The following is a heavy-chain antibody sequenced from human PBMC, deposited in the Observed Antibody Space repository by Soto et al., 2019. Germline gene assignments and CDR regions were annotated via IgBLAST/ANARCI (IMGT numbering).Heavy chain of an antibody. Sequence: ASVKVSCKVSGYTLTELSMHWVRQAPGKGLEWMGGFDPEDGETIYAQKFQGRVTMTEDTSTDTAYMELSSLRSEDTAVYYCAKDPPSERMQPDYGMDVWGQGTTVTVSS. CDR3: AKDPPSERMQPDYGMDV. D-gene: IGHD6-13*01. V-gene: IGHV1-24*01. CDR2: FDPEDGET. J-gene: IGHJ6*02. CDR1: GYTLTELS.